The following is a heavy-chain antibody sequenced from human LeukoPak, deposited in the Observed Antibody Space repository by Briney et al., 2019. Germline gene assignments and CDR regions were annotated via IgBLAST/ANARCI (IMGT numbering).Heavy chain of an antibody. CDR1: GGSISSSSYY. CDR3: ARWNSGYDYFDY. Sequence: SETLSLTCTVSGGSISSSSYYWGWIRQPPGKGLEWIGYIYYSGSTNYNPSLKSRVTISVDTSKNQFSLKLSSVTAADTAVYYCARWNSGYDYFDYWGQGTLVTVSS. J-gene: IGHJ4*02. V-gene: IGHV4-61*05. CDR2: IYYSGST. D-gene: IGHD5-12*01.